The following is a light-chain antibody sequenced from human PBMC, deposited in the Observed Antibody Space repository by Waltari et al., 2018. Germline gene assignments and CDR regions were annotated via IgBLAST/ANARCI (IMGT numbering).Light chain of an antibody. CDR2: EAS. Sequence: EIVLTQSPGTLSLSPGERVTLSCRASQNIGRYLVWYQQKPGQAPRLLIYEASRRATGIPDRFSGSGSGTDFSLTISRLEPEDFAVYYCQNHERLPATFGQGTKVEIK. V-gene: IGKV3-20*01. CDR3: QNHERLPAT. CDR1: QNIGRY. J-gene: IGKJ1*01.